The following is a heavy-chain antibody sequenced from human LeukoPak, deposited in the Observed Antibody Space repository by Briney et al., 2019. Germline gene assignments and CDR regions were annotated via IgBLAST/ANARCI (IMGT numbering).Heavy chain of an antibody. CDR1: GYTFTSYA. CDR2: INAGNGNT. D-gene: IGHD6-19*01. Sequence: ASVKVSCKASGYTFTSYAMHWVRQAPGRRLEWMGWINAGNGNTKYSQEFQGRVTITRDTSASTAYMELRSLRSDDTAVYYCARDGSSGWYGYFDYWGQGTLVTVSS. CDR3: ARDGSSGWYGYFDY. J-gene: IGHJ4*02. V-gene: IGHV1-3*01.